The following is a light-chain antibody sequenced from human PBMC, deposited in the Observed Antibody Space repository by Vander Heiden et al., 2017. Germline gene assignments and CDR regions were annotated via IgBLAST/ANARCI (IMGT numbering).Light chain of an antibody. CDR2: GAS. CDR1: QSVSSSY. Sequence: PGTLSLSPGDSATHSCRASQSVSSSYLAWYQQKPGQAPRLLIYGASSRATGIPDRCSGSGSGTDFTLTISRLEPEDFSVYYCQQYGSALSWTFGQGTKVEIK. V-gene: IGKV3-20*01. CDR3: QQYGSALSWT. J-gene: IGKJ1*01.